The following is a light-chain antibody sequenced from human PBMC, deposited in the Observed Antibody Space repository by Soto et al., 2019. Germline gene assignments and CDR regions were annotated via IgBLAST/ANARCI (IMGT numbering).Light chain of an antibody. CDR3: QKYIDWPET. CDR1: QSVGSN. CDR2: GAS. V-gene: IGKV3D-15*01. Sequence: EIVMTQSPATLSVSPGERATLSCRASQSVGSNLAWYQQKPGQAPSLLISGASTRATGIPARFSGSGSGTEFTLTISSLQSEDFAVYYCQKYIDWPETFGQGTKVEIK. J-gene: IGKJ2*01.